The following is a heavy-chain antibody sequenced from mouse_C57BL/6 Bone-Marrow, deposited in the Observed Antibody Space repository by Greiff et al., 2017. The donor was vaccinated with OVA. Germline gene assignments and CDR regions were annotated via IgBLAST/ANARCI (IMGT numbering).Heavy chain of an antibody. D-gene: IGHD1-1*01. Sequence: EVKLEESGGGLVQPGGSLKLSCAASGFTFSDYYMYWVRQTPEKRLEWVAYISNGGGSTYYPDTVKGRFTISRDNAKNSLYLQMSRLKSEDTAMYYCARRAVATHYWYFDVWGTGTTVTVSS. CDR2: ISNGGGST. J-gene: IGHJ1*03. CDR1: GFTFSDYY. V-gene: IGHV5-12*01. CDR3: ARRAVATHYWYFDV.